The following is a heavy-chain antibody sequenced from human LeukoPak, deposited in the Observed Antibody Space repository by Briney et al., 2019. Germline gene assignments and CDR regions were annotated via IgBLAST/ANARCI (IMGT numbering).Heavy chain of an antibody. CDR2: ISSSSSYI. V-gene: IGHV3-21*01. CDR3: AREGYCSGGSCYSGTGDAFDI. J-gene: IGHJ3*02. D-gene: IGHD2-15*01. Sequence: GGSLRLSCAASGFTFSSYSMNWVRQAPGKGLEWVSSISSSSSYIYYADSVKGRFTISRDNAKNSLYLQMNSLRAEDTAVYYCAREGYCSGGSCYSGTGDAFDIWGQGTMVTVSS. CDR1: GFTFSSYS.